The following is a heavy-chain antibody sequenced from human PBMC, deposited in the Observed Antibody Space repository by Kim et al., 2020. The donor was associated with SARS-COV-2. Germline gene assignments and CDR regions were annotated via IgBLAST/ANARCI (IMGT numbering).Heavy chain of an antibody. Sequence: ASVKVSCKASGYTFTSYGISWVRQAPGQGLEWMGWISAYNGNTNYAQKLQGRVTMTTDTSTSTAYMELRSLRSDDTAVYYCARDLGTKYSSSGAPDYWGQGTLVTVSS. CDR3: ARDLGTKYSSSGAPDY. CDR1: GYTFTSYG. CDR2: ISAYNGNT. J-gene: IGHJ4*02. V-gene: IGHV1-18*01. D-gene: IGHD6-6*01.